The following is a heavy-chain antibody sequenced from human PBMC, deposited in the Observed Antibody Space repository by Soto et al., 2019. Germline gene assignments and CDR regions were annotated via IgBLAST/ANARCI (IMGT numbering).Heavy chain of an antibody. Sequence: KTSETLSLTCTVSGGSISDYYWTWIRQPPGKGLEWIGYIYYTGTIHYNPSLKGRVTISIDTSKRQFSLKLTSVTAADTAVYYCARASMTAIAMDVWGQGTTVTVSS. J-gene: IGHJ6*02. CDR2: IYYTGTI. V-gene: IGHV4-59*01. CDR3: ARASMTAIAMDV. CDR1: GGSISDYY. D-gene: IGHD2-21*02.